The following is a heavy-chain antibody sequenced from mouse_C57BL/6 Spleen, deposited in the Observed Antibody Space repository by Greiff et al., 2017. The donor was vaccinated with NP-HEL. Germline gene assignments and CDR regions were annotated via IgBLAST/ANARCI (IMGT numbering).Heavy chain of an antibody. D-gene: IGHD2-4*01. CDR1: GYAFSSSW. CDR3: ARFYDYDEGVGAMDY. J-gene: IGHJ4*01. V-gene: IGHV1-82*01. Sequence: VQLQQSGPELVKPGASVKISCKASGYAFSSSWMNWVKQRPGKGLEWIGRIYPGDGDTNYNGKFKGKATLTADKSSSTAYMQLSSLTSEDSAVYFWARFYDYDEGVGAMDYWGQGTSVTVSS. CDR2: IYPGDGDT.